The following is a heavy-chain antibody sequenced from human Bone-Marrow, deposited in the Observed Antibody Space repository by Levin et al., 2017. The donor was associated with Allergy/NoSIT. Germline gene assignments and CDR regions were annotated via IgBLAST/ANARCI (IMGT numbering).Heavy chain of an antibody. CDR3: ARWEGVAGMMSGQYYFDY. CDR2: ISYDGSNK. D-gene: IGHD6-19*01. Sequence: GGSLRLSCAASGFTFSSYAMHWVRQAPGKGLEWVAVISYDGSNKYYADSVKGRFTISRDNSKNTLYLQMNSLRAEDTAVYYCARWEGVAGMMSGQYYFDYWGQGTLVTVSS. CDR1: GFTFSSYA. V-gene: IGHV3-30-3*01. J-gene: IGHJ4*02.